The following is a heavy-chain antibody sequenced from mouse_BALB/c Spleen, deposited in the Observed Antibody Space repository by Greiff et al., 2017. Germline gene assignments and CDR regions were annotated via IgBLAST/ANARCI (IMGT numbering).Heavy chain of an antibody. CDR3: TKGIPYYYAMDY. Sequence: EVQLVESGGGLVQPGGSMKLSCVASGFTFSNYWMNWVRQSPEKGLEWVAEIRLKSNNYATHYAESVKGRFTISRDDSKSSVYLQMNNLRAEDTGIYYCTKGIPYYYAMDYWGQGTSVTVSS. J-gene: IGHJ4*01. V-gene: IGHV6-6*02. CDR1: GFTFSNYW. CDR2: IRLKSNNYAT.